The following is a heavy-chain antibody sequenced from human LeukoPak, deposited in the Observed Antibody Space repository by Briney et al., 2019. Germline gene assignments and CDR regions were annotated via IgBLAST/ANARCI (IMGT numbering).Heavy chain of an antibody. CDR1: GYTFTSYD. CDR3: ERGITSDY. Sequence: RASVKVSCKASGYTFTSYDVSWVRQASGQGLEWVGWMNPNSGNTGYAQNFQGRVTMTRDTSISTAYMELTSLRSEDTAIYYCERGITSDYWGQGILITVSS. V-gene: IGHV1-8*01. CDR2: MNPNSGNT. J-gene: IGHJ4*02.